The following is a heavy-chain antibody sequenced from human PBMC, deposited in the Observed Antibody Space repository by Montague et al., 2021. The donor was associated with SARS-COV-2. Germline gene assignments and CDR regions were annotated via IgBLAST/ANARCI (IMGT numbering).Heavy chain of an antibody. CDR2: IYYSGST. Sequence: SETLSLTCTVSGGSISSYYWSWIRQPPGKGLEWIGYIYYSGSTNYNPSLKSRVTISVDTSKNQFSLKLSSVTAVDTAVYYCARLGRGYSYAQSASDIWGQGTMVTVSS. J-gene: IGHJ3*02. D-gene: IGHD5-18*01. CDR3: ARLGRGYSYAQSASDI. V-gene: IGHV4-59*08. CDR1: GGSISSYY.